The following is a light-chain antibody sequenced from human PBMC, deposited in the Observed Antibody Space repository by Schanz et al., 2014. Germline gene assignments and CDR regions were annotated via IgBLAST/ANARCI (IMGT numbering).Light chain of an antibody. CDR1: SSDVGGYNY. CDR2: EDT. V-gene: IGLV2-14*01. J-gene: IGLJ3*02. Sequence: QSALTQPASVSGSPGQSITISCTGTSSDVGGYNYVSWYQQHPGKAPKLMIYEDTKRPSGVSNRFSGSKSGNTASLTISGLQADDEADYYCSSYTSSSTKVFGGGTKLTVL. CDR3: SSYTSSSTKV.